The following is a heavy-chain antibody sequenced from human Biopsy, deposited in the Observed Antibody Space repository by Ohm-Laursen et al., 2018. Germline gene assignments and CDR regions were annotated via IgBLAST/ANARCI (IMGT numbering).Heavy chain of an antibody. Sequence: SLRLSCAATGFTFSTHWMSWVRQAPGKGLEWVATIKKDGSEKYYVDSVKGRFTISRDNSKSSLSLQMNSLRGEDTAVYYCARAPFGSGSYSDFDYWGQGSLVTVSS. CDR1: GFTFSTHW. D-gene: IGHD3-22*01. CDR3: ARAPFGSGSYSDFDY. J-gene: IGHJ4*02. CDR2: IKKDGSEK. V-gene: IGHV3-7*01.